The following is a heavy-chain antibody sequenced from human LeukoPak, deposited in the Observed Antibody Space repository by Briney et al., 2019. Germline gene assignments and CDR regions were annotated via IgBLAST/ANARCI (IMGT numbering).Heavy chain of an antibody. CDR2: INPNSGGT. V-gene: IGHV1-2*02. CDR3: ARVAYYDFLRYFDY. CDR1: GYTFTVYY. J-gene: IGHJ4*02. Sequence: ASVTVSFKASGYTFTVYYMHWVRQAPGQGLEWMGWINPNSGGTNYAQKFQGRVTMTRDTSISTAYMELSRLRSDDTAVYYCARVAYYDFLRYFDYWGQGTLVTVSS. D-gene: IGHD3-3*01.